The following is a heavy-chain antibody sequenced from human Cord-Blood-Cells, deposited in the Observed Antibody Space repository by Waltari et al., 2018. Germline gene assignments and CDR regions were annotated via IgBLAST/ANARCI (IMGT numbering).Heavy chain of an antibody. CDR3: AKGRYDFWSGYYWYFDL. CDR1: GFTSRSYA. V-gene: IGHV3-23*01. J-gene: IGHJ2*01. D-gene: IGHD3-3*01. Sequence: EVQLLESGGGLVQPGGSLRLSCAASGFTSRSYAMSWVRQAPGTGLEWVSAICGSGGSTYYADSVKGRFTISRDNSKNTLYLQMNSLRAEDTAVYYCAKGRYDFWSGYYWYFDLWGRGTLVTVSS. CDR2: ICGSGGST.